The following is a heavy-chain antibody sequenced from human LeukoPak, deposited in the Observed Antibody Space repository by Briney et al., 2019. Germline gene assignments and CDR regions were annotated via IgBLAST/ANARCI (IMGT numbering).Heavy chain of an antibody. Sequence: SGTLSLTCAVSGGSISSSNWWSWVRPPPGKGVEGIGEIYHSGSTNYNPSLKSRVTISGDKSKNQFSLKLSSVTAADTAVYYCARDLLGYCSGGSCSDWGQGTLVTVSS. CDR3: ARDLLGYCSGGSCSD. V-gene: IGHV4-4*02. CDR2: IYHSGST. CDR1: GGSISSSNW. J-gene: IGHJ4*02. D-gene: IGHD2-15*01.